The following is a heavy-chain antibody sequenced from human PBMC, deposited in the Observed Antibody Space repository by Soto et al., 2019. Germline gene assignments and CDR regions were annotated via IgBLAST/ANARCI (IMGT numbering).Heavy chain of an antibody. CDR1: GVSFNNNG. D-gene: IGHD3-10*01. J-gene: IGHJ6*02. Sequence: QVQLVQSGAEVKKPGSSVKVSCKTSGVSFNNNGIGWVRQAPGHGLEWMGGVSPPFRTSNYARKFQGRISITADASTGTGSMELSSLTSEDTAQYYCARVLYYGSGSYSPYGMDVWGQGTTVTVSS. V-gene: IGHV1-69*01. CDR2: VSPPFRTS. CDR3: ARVLYYGSGSYSPYGMDV.